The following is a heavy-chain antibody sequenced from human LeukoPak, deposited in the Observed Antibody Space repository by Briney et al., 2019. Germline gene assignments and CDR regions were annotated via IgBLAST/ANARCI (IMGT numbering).Heavy chain of an antibody. CDR1: GGSISSGGYY. D-gene: IGHD5-18*01. V-gene: IGHV4-30-4*08. CDR2: IYYSGST. CDR3: ARAGYSYGFHFDY. J-gene: IGHJ4*02. Sequence: PSQTLSLTCTVSGGSISSGGYYWSWIRQPPGKGLEWIGYIYYSGSTYYNPSLKSRVTISVDTSKNQFSLKLSSVTAADTAVYYCARAGYSYGFHFDYWGQGTLVTVSS.